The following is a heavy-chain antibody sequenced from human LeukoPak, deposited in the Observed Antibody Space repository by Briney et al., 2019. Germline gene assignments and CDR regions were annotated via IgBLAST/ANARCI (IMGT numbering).Heavy chain of an antibody. CDR1: GGSVSIGTYY. CDR3: AREAAYYNSGSRPIDS. V-gene: IGHV4-61*01. J-gene: IGHJ4*02. CDR2: IWNSGST. Sequence: SETLSLTCSVSGGSVSIGTYYWSWIRQPPGKGLGWIGYIWNSGSTKYNPSLKSRVTISVDTSKNQFSLKLSSVTAADTAVYYCAREAAYYNSGSRPIDSWGQGTLVTVSS. D-gene: IGHD3-10*01.